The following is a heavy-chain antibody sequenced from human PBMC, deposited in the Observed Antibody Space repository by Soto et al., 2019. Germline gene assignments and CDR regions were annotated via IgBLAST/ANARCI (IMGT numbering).Heavy chain of an antibody. CDR2: IYYSGTT. CDR3: AREYSSSWYWFDP. J-gene: IGHJ5*02. Sequence: TXTVSGGSISSYYGSWIRQPPGKGLEWIGYIYYSGTTNYNPSLKGRVTISVDTSKNQFSLKLTSVTAADTAVYYCAREYSSSWYWFDPWGQGTLVTVSS. CDR1: GGSISSYY. V-gene: IGHV4-59*01. D-gene: IGHD6-13*01.